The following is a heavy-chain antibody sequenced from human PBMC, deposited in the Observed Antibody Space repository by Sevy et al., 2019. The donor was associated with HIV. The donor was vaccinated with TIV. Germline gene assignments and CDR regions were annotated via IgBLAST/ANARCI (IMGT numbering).Heavy chain of an antibody. V-gene: IGHV3-23*01. Sequence: GGSLRLSCAASGFTFSSYAMSWVRQAPGKGLEWVSSFTGSGTNTFYADSVKGRFTISRDNSKNPLYLQMNSLRAEDTAVYYCAKDSILVAGHFDYWGQGTLVTVSS. CDR3: AKDSILVAGHFDY. D-gene: IGHD6-19*01. CDR1: GFTFSSYA. CDR2: FTGSGTNT. J-gene: IGHJ4*02.